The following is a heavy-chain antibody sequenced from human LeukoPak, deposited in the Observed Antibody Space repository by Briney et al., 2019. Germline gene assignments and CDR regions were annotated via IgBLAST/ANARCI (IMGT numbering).Heavy chain of an antibody. J-gene: IGHJ2*01. CDR1: GGSISSSSYY. Sequence: PSETLSLTCTVSGGSISSSSYYWGWIRQPPGKGLEWIGTIYYRGSTYYNPSLKSRVTISVDTSKNHFSLKLSSVTAADTAVYYCARGEAAADDGGWYFDLWGRGTLVTVSS. CDR3: ARGEAAADDGGWYFDL. V-gene: IGHV4-39*07. D-gene: IGHD6-13*01. CDR2: IYYRGST.